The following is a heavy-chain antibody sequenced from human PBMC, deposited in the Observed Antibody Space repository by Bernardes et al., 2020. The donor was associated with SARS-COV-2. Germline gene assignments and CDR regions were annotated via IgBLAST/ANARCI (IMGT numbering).Heavy chain of an antibody. Sequence: SETLSLTCTVSGGSISSGGYYWSWIRQHPGKGLEWIGYIYYSGSTYYNPSLKSRVTISVDTSKNQFSLKLSSVTAADTAVYYCARGPYYYDSSGYYLRWGQGTLVTVSS. CDR2: IYYSGST. D-gene: IGHD3-22*01. J-gene: IGHJ4*02. CDR1: GGSISSGGYY. CDR3: ARGPYYYDSSGYYLR. V-gene: IGHV4-31*03.